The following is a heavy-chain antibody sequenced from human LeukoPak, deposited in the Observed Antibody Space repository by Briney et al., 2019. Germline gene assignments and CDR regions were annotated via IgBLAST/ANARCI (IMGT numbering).Heavy chain of an antibody. CDR1: GGSISSSNYY. CDR2: IYYSGST. CDR3: ARVFGHYYGSGSYNWFDP. V-gene: IGHV4-39*07. D-gene: IGHD3-10*01. Sequence: SETLSLTCTVSGGSISSSNYYWGWIRQPPGKGLEWIGSIYYSGSTYYNPSLKSRVTISVDTSKNQFSLKLSSVTAADTAVYYCARVFGHYYGSGSYNWFDPWGQGTLVTVSS. J-gene: IGHJ5*02.